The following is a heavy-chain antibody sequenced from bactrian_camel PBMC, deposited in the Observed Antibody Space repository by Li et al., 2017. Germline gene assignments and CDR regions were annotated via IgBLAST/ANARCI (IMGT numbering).Heavy chain of an antibody. CDR3: AADRSTCGLGIRPSY. CDR1: GYSDFARMC. V-gene: IGHV3S53*01. CDR2: TNNAGTT. Sequence: HVQLVESGGGLVQPGGSLRLSCVASGYSDFARMCMAWFRQAPGKEREGVAATNNAGTTTYADSVMGRFNISKDRAKSILYLQMNSLKPEDTAMYYCAADRSTCGLGIRPSYWGQGTQVTVS. D-gene: IGHD1*01. J-gene: IGHJ4*01.